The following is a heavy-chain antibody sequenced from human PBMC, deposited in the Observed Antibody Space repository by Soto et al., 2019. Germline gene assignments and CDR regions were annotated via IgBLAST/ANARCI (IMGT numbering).Heavy chain of an antibody. CDR2: IIPIFGTA. CDR3: AILQGKDIVVVPSTPVDY. Sequence: QVQLVQSGAEVKKPGSSVKVSCKASGGTFSSYAISWVRQARGQGLEWMGGIIPIFGTANYAQKFQGRVTITADESTSTAYMELSSLRSEDTAVYYCAILQGKDIVVVPSTPVDYWGQGTLVTVSS. V-gene: IGHV1-69*01. CDR1: GGTFSSYA. J-gene: IGHJ4*02. D-gene: IGHD2-2*01.